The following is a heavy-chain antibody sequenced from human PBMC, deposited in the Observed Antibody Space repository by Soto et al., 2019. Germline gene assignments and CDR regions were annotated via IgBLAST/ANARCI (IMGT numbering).Heavy chain of an antibody. CDR2: IFYSGST. CDR3: VHYGCVSRWYFDV. D-gene: IGHD4-17*01. CDR1: SGSISGYY. V-gene: IGHV4-59*01. Sequence: PSETLSLTCNVSSGSISGYYWSWIRQPPGKGLEWIGWIFYSGSTKYNPSLKSRATISIDKSDRQFSLKLSSLTAADTAGYYCVHYGCVSRWYFDVWGRGTLVTVSS. J-gene: IGHJ2*01.